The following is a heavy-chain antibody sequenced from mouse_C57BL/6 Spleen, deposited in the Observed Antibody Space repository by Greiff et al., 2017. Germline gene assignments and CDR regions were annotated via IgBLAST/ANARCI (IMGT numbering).Heavy chain of an antibody. J-gene: IGHJ1*03. CDR2: IDPSDSET. Sequence: VQLQQPGAELVRPGSSVKLSCKASGYTFTSYWMHWVKQRPIQGLEWIGNIDPSDSETHYNQKFKDKATLTVDKSSSTAYMQLSSLTSEDSAVYYCARYGTDYGSRGGYFDVWGTGTTVTVSS. CDR1: GYTFTSYW. D-gene: IGHD1-1*01. V-gene: IGHV1-52*01. CDR3: ARYGTDYGSRGGYFDV.